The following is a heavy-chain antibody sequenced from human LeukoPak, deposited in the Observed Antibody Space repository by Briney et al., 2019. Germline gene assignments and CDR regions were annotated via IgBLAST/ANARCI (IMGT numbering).Heavy chain of an antibody. Sequence: SETLSLTCTVSGGSISSGSYYWSWIRQPAGKGLEWIGRIYTSGSTNYNPSLKSRVTISVDTSKNQFSLKLSSVTAADTAVYYCARVGGDTIFNYYYYYMDVWGKGTTVTISS. V-gene: IGHV4-61*02. CDR3: ARVGGDTIFNYYYYYMDV. J-gene: IGHJ6*03. CDR1: GGSISSGSYY. D-gene: IGHD3-9*01. CDR2: IYTSGST.